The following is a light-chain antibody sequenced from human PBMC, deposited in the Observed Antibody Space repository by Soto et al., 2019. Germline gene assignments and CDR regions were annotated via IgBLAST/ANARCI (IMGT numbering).Light chain of an antibody. Sequence: DIQMTQSPSTLSASVGDRVTITCRASQSINSWLAWYQQKPGKAPKLLIHKASSLESGVPSRFSGSGSGTEFTLTIGSLQPDDVATYYCQQDESYPLTFGGGTKVEIK. CDR3: QQDESYPLT. CDR1: QSINSW. CDR2: KAS. V-gene: IGKV1-5*03. J-gene: IGKJ4*01.